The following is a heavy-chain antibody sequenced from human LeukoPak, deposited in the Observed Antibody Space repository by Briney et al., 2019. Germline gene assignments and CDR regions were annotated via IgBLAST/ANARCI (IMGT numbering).Heavy chain of an antibody. CDR1: GFTFSSYS. V-gene: IGHV3-21*01. Sequence: GGSLRLSCAASGFTFSSYSMNWVRQAPGKGLEWVSSISSSSSYIYYADSVNGRFTISRDNAKNSLYLQMNSLRAEDTAVYYCARVQGETLPTNAFDIWGQGTMVTISS. CDR2: ISSSSSYI. J-gene: IGHJ3*02. CDR3: ARVQGETLPTNAFDI. D-gene: IGHD5-12*01.